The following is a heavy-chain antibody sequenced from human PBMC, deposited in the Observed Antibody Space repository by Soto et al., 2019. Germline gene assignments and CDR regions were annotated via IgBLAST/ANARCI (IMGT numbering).Heavy chain of an antibody. CDR1: GFIFSSHG. CDR3: APDQRGSDLGCDSFAI. D-gene: IGHD2-15*01. V-gene: IGHV3-33*01. J-gene: IGHJ3*02. Sequence: QVQLVESGGGVVQPGRSLRLSCAASGFIFSSHGMHWVRQAPGKGLEWVTVIWSDGSKSYYADSVKGRFTISRDNSKNTLKKEMNSVRAEDTAVDYCAPDQRGSDLGCDSFAIWGQGTVVTVSS. CDR2: IWSDGSKS.